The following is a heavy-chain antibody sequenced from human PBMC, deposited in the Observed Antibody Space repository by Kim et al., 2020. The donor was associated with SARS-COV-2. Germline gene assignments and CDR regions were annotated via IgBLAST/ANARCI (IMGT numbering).Heavy chain of an antibody. J-gene: IGHJ6*03. CDR2: IKQDGSEK. CDR1: GFTFSSYW. V-gene: IGHV3-7*01. CDR3: ARDGRGYSGGYYYYMDV. Sequence: GGSLRLSCAASGFTFSSYWMSWVRQAPGKGLEWVANIKQDGSEKYYVDSVKGRFTISRDNAKNSLYLQMNSLRAEDTAVYYCARDGRGYSGGYYYYMDVWGKGTTVTVSS. D-gene: IGHD5-12*01.